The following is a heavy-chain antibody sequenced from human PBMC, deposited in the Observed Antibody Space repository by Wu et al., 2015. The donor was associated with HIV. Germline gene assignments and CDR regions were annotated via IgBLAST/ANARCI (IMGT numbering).Heavy chain of an antibody. D-gene: IGHD2-2*01. CDR1: GYSFASTG. Sequence: QVQLVQSGAEVKKPGASVKVSCKASGYSFASTGLSWVREAPGQGLEWMGWISVDNGNAHYAQKFQGRVTMTTDTSSSTGYMELRRLRSEDTAVYYCASGGNIVVVPAAMSLDYWGQGTLVTVSS. CDR2: ISVDNGNA. CDR3: ASGGNIVVVPAAMSLDY. J-gene: IGHJ4*02. V-gene: IGHV1-18*01.